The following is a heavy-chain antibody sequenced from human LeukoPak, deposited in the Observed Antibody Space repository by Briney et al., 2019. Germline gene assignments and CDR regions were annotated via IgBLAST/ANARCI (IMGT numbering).Heavy chain of an antibody. Sequence: GGSLRLSCAASGFTFSSYGMHWVRQAPGKGLEWVVVISYDGSNKYYADSVKGRFTISRDNYKNTLYLQMNSLRAEDTAVYYCARQAHIAAFDYWGQGTLVTVSS. J-gene: IGHJ4*02. D-gene: IGHD6-25*01. CDR1: GFTFSSYG. CDR2: ISYDGSNK. CDR3: ARQAHIAAFDY. V-gene: IGHV3-30*03.